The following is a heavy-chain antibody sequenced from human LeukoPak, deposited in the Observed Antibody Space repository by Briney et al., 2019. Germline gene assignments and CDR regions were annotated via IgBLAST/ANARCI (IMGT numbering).Heavy chain of an antibody. V-gene: IGHV3-30*03. CDR3: AADPYSSGYYGHPS. D-gene: IGHD3-22*01. Sequence: PGGSLRLSCAASGFTFSSYGMHWVRQVPGKGLEWVAVISYDGSNKYYADSVKGRFTISRDNSKNTLYLQMNSLRAEDTAVYYCAADPYSSGYYGHPSWGQGTLVTVSS. CDR2: ISYDGSNK. J-gene: IGHJ5*02. CDR1: GFTFSSYG.